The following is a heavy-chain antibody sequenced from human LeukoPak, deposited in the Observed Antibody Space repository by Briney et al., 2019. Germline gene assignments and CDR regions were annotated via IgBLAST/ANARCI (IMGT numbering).Heavy chain of an antibody. CDR1: GGSISSSSYY. CDR3: ARARGFSSGWYEGIFWFDP. V-gene: IGHV4-39*07. D-gene: IGHD6-19*01. Sequence: SETLSLTCTVSGGSISSSSYYWGWVRQPPGKGLEWIGSIYYSGSTYYNPSLKSRVTISVDTSKNQFSLKLSSVTAADTAVYYCARARGFSSGWYEGIFWFDPWGQGTLVTVSS. CDR2: IYYSGST. J-gene: IGHJ5*02.